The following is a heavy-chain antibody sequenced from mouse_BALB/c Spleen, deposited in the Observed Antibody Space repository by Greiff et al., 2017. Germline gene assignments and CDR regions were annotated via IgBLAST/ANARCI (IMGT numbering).Heavy chain of an antibody. CDR1: GFTFSSYT. J-gene: IGHJ4*01. CDR2: ISNGGGST. D-gene: IGHD2-4*01. V-gene: IGHV5-12-2*01. Sequence: EVKLMESGGGLVQPGGSLKLSCAASGFTFSSYTMSWVRQTPEKRLEWVAYISNGGGSTYYPDTVKGRFTISRDNAKNTLYLQMSSLKSEDTAMYYCARRDYTYAMDYWGQGTSVTVSS. CDR3: ARRDYTYAMDY.